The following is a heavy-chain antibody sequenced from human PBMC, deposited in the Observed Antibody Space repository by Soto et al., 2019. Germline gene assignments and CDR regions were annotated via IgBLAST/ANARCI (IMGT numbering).Heavy chain of an antibody. D-gene: IGHD1-1*01. CDR3: ATGSFTSNGGRIGYHYNAMDV. Sequence: SVKVSCKSSGGTFSSHSINWVRQAPGQGLEWMGGIIPIFGPANFAKNFQGRVTITADESTTTAYMELSSLTSEDTAVYYCATGSFTSNGGRIGYHYNAMDVWGQGTTVTVSS. CDR2: IIPIFGPA. J-gene: IGHJ6*02. V-gene: IGHV1-69*13. CDR1: GGTFSSHS.